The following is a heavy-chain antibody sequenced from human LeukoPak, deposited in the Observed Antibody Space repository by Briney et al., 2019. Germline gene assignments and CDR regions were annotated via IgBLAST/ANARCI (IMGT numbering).Heavy chain of an antibody. Sequence: SQTLSLTFAIPGDSVSSNSTASNCIRQSPSRGLEWLGRTYYRSKWYNDSAVSVKSRITITPDTTNNQFSLQLNSVTPEDTAVCYCAREPSGYSYYFDYWGQGTLVTVSS. CDR3: AREPSGYSYYFDY. V-gene: IGHV6-1*01. CDR1: GDSVSSNSTA. CDR2: TYYRSKWYN. D-gene: IGHD3-3*01. J-gene: IGHJ4*02.